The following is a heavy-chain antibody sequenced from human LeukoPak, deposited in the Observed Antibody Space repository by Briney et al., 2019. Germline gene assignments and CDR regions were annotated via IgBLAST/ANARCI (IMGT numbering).Heavy chain of an antibody. Sequence: ASVKVSCKASGYTFTSYGISWVRQAPGQGLEWMGWISAYNGNTNYAQKLQGRVTMTTDTYTSTAYMELRSLRSDDTAVYYCARDGYCSSTSCYGFDYWGQGTLVTVSS. D-gene: IGHD2-2*03. CDR1: GYTFTSYG. CDR3: ARDGYCSSTSCYGFDY. J-gene: IGHJ4*02. V-gene: IGHV1-18*01. CDR2: ISAYNGNT.